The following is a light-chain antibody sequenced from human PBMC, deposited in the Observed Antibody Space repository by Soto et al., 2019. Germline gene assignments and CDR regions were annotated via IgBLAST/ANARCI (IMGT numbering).Light chain of an antibody. V-gene: IGKV3-11*01. Sequence: ESVLAQSPGALSLSRGERATLSCRASQSVSSYLAWYQQKPGQAPRLLIYDASNMATSIPARFSGSGSGTDFTLTISSLEPEDFAVYYCQQRSNWPTFGGGTKVDI. CDR1: QSVSSY. CDR2: DAS. CDR3: QQRSNWPT. J-gene: IGKJ4*01.